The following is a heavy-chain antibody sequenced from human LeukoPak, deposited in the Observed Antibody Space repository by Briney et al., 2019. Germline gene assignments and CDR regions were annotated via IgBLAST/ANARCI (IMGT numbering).Heavy chain of an antibody. Sequence: ASVKVSCKASGGTFSSYAISWVRQAPGQGLEWMGGIIPIFGTANYAQKFQGRVTITTDESTSTAYMELSSLRADDTAVYYCARDRDGTGNYPLDYWGQGTLVIVSS. D-gene: IGHD3-10*01. V-gene: IGHV1-69*05. CDR1: GGTFSSYA. J-gene: IGHJ4*02. CDR2: IIPIFGTA. CDR3: ARDRDGTGNYPLDY.